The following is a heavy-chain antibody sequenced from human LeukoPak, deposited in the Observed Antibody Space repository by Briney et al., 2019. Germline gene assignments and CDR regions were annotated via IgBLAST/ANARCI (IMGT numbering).Heavy chain of an antibody. Sequence: LETLSLTCTVTGGSISSGDYYWSCIRQPPGKGLGWIARIYSGGMTCYNPSLKSRLTISADTSRNHFSLRLTSVTAADTALYFCARHFDHPTAYFDSWGQGSLVSVSS. CDR2: IYSGGMT. CDR3: ARHFDHPTAYFDS. V-gene: IGHV4-39*01. CDR1: GGSISSGDYY. J-gene: IGHJ4*02. D-gene: IGHD1-14*01.